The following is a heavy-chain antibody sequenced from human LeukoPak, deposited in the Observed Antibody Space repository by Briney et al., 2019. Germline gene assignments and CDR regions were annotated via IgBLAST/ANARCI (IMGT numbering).Heavy chain of an antibody. J-gene: IGHJ5*02. D-gene: IGHD4-23*01. Sequence: GGSLRLSCAASGFTFSSYGMHWVRQAPGKGLEWVAVIWYDGSNKYYADSVKGRFTISRDNSKNTLYLQMNSLRAEDTAVYYCAREGGPSTVENWFDPWGQGTLVTVSS. CDR1: GFTFSSYG. CDR3: AREGGPSTVENWFDP. CDR2: IWYDGSNK. V-gene: IGHV3-33*01.